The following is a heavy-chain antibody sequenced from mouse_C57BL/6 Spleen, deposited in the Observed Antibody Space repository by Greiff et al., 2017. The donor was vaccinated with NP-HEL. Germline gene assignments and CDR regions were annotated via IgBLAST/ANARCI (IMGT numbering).Heavy chain of an antibody. CDR3: GGSRARAEFDY. Sequence: VKLVESGAELVRPGASVQLSCKASGYTFTDYYINWVKQRPGQGLEWIARIYPRNGNTIYNEKFKGKATLTAEKSSSTAYMQLSSLTSEDSAVFFCGGSRARAEFDYWGQGTPLTVSS. D-gene: IGHD3-1*01. CDR1: GYTFTDYY. V-gene: IGHV1-76*01. J-gene: IGHJ2*01. CDR2: IYPRNGNT.